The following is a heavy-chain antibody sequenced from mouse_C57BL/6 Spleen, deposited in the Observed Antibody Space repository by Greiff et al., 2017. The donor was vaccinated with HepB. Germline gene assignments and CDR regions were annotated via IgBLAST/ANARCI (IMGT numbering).Heavy chain of an antibody. CDR2: FYPGSGSI. Sequence: VQLQQSGAELVKPGASVKLSCKASGYTFTEYTIHWVKQRSGQGLEWIGCFYPGSGSIKYNEKFKDKATLTADKSSSTVYMELSRMTSEDSTVYVCARHEDRDYDDRGEGYAMDYGGKGTTVTV. CDR1: GYTFTEYT. CDR3: ARHEDRDYDDRGEGYAMDY. D-gene: IGHD2-4*01. J-gene: IGHJ4*01. V-gene: IGHV1-62-2*01.